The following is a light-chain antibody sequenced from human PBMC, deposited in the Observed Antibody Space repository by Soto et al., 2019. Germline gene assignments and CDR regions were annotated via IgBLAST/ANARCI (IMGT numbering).Light chain of an antibody. V-gene: IGKV3-11*01. CDR1: QTVSTY. CDR2: DAS. Sequence: EIVFTQSPDTLSLSPGERATLSCRASQTVSTYLAWYQQKPGQAPRLLVYDASKRAPGIPARFIGSGSGTDFTLXVSSLEREDFALYYCQQRSGWPTFGQGTKV. CDR3: QQRSGWPT. J-gene: IGKJ1*01.